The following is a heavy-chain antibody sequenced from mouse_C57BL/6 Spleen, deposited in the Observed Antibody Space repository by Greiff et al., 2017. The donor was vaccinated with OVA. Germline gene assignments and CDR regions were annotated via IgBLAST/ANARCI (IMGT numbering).Heavy chain of an antibody. V-gene: IGHV5-2*01. CDR3: ARPLYDGY. CDR1: EYEFPSHD. D-gene: IGHD2-3*01. CDR2: INSDGGST. J-gene: IGHJ2*01. Sequence: VQLVQSGGGLVQPGESLKLSCESSEYEFPSHDMYWVRKTPEKRLELVAAINSDGGSTYYPDTMESRFIISRDNTNKTLYLQMSSLRSEDTALYYCARPLYDGYWGQGTTLTVSS.